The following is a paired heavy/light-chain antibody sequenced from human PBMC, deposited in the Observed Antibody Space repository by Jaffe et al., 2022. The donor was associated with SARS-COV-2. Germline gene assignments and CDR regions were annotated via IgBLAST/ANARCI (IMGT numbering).Light chain of an antibody. Sequence: YVLTQPPSVSVAPGQTATITCQRNNIGSKSVNWYQQKAGRAPVLVLYDDSGRPSGIPERFSGSNSGDTATLTISKVEGGDEADYYCQLWDSSTDRRYVFGTGTMLSVL. J-gene: IGLJ1*01. CDR3: QLWDSSTDRRYV. CDR2: DDS. V-gene: IGLV3-21*02. CDR1: NIGSKS.
Heavy chain of an antibody. Sequence: EVQLVESGGGLAQPGGSLRLSCAASGFSVSSNYMSWVRQAPGKGLEWISVMYPRGTTYYADSVKGRFTVSRHDSQNTIYLQMTSLTSDDTAVYYCARTDYGGQHDAFDVWGQGTMVTVSS. V-gene: IGHV3-53*04. CDR3: ARTDYGGQHDAFDV. CDR1: GFSVSSNY. CDR2: MYPRGTT. D-gene: IGHD4-17*01. J-gene: IGHJ3*01.